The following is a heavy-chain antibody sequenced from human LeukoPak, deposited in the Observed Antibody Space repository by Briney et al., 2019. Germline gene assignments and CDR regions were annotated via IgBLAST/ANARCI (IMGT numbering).Heavy chain of an antibody. V-gene: IGHV3-11*04. CDR3: ARVDFWSGYPPIPDY. Sequence: GRSLRLSCAASGFTFSDYYMSWIRQAPGKGLEWVSYISSSGSTIYYADSVKGRFTISRDNAKNSLYLQMNSLRAEDTAVYYCARVDFWSGYPPIPDYWGQGTLVTVSS. D-gene: IGHD3-3*01. CDR1: GFTFSDYY. CDR2: ISSSGSTI. J-gene: IGHJ4*02.